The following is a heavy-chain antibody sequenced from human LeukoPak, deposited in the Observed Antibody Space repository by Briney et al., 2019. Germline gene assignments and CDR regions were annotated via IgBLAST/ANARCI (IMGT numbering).Heavy chain of an antibody. CDR1: GFTFSSST. J-gene: IGHJ5*02. D-gene: IGHD1-14*01. CDR2: ISGSSDYM. CDR3: VRIPNNAGFPNWFDP. Sequence: GGSLRLSCAASGFTFSSSTMNWVRQAPGKGLEWVSSISGSSDYMYYADSVKGRFTISRDNAKNSLYLQMNSLRAEDTAVYYCVRIPNNAGFPNWFDPWGQGTLVTVSS. V-gene: IGHV3-21*01.